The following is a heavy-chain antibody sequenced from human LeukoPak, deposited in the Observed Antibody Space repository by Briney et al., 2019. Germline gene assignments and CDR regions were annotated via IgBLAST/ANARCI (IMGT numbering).Heavy chain of an antibody. CDR3: ASGPVGSQRENWVDP. CDR1: GGTFSSYT. D-gene: IGHD2-15*01. Sequence: ASVKVSCKASGGTFSSYTISWVRQAPGQGLEWMGRIIPILGIANYAQKFQGRVTITADKSTSTAYMELSSLRSEDTAVYYCASGPVGSQRENWVDPWGQGTLVTVSS. V-gene: IGHV1-69*02. J-gene: IGHJ5*02. CDR2: IIPILGIA.